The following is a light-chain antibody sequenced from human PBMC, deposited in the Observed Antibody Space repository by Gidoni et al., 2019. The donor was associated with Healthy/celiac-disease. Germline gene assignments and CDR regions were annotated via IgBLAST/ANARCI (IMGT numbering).Light chain of an antibody. CDR2: LGS. J-gene: IGKJ2*01. V-gene: IGKV2-28*01. Sequence: DIVMTQFPRPLPVTPGEPASISCRSSQSLLHSNGYNYLDWYLQKPGQSPQLLIYLGSNRASGVPDRFSGSGSGTDFTLKISRVEAEDVGVYYCMQALQTPYTFGQGTKLEIK. CDR1: QSLLHSNGYNY. CDR3: MQALQTPYT.